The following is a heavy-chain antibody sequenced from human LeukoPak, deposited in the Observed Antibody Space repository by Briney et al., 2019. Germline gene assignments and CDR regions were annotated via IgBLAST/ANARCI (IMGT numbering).Heavy chain of an antibody. V-gene: IGHV4-59*01. Sequence: PSETLSLTCTVSGGSLSSYYWSWIRQPPGKGLEWIGYIYYSGSTNYNPSLKSRVTISVDTSKSQFSLKLSSVTAADTAVYYCARAAYYYGSGSLSVWGQGTLVTVSS. J-gene: IGHJ4*02. CDR2: IYYSGST. CDR1: GGSLSSYY. D-gene: IGHD3-10*01. CDR3: ARAAYYYGSGSLSV.